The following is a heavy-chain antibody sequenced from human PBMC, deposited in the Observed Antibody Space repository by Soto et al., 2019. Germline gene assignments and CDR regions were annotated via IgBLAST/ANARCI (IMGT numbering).Heavy chain of an antibody. CDR3: ARDLVDFWSGSIQGYYYYYYMDV. CDR1: GYTFTSYY. D-gene: IGHD3-3*01. CDR2: INPSGGST. V-gene: IGHV1-46*01. Sequence: ASVKVSCKASGYTFTSYYMHWVRQAPGQGLEWMGIINPSGGSTSYAQKFQGRVTMTRDTSTSTVYMELSSLRSEDTAVYYCARDLVDFWSGSIQGYYYYYYMDVWGKGTKVTVSS. J-gene: IGHJ6*03.